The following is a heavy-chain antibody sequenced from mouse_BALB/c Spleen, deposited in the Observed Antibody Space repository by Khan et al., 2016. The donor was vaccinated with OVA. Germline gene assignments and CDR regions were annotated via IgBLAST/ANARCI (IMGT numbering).Heavy chain of an antibody. CDR3: ARAIFDGYPPFAY. D-gene: IGHD2-3*01. CDR2: IIPSTGYT. CDR1: GYTFTSYW. J-gene: IGHJ3*01. V-gene: IGHV1-7*01. Sequence: QVRLQQSGAELAKPGASVKMSCKASGYTFTSYWMHLVKQRPGHGLEWIGYIIPSTGYTENNPKFKDKATLTSTKSSSTSYMQLSSMTTEDSAVEYRARAIFDGYPPFAYWGQGTLVTVSA.